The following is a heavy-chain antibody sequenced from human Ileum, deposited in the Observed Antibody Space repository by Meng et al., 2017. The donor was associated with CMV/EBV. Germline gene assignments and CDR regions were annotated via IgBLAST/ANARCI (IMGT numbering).Heavy chain of an antibody. CDR2: INPNNGAI. Sequence: SGYKFIGYYINWLRQAHGKGHEWMGWINPNNGAIIYAQKLERRVAMTQDTSISTAYMELSSLTSDDTAIYFCSRDVDGSTYYALSAAWGQGTLVTVSS. V-gene: IGHV1-2*02. CDR1: GYKFIGYY. D-gene: IGHD1-26*01. J-gene: IGHJ5*02. CDR3: SRDVDGSTYYALSAA.